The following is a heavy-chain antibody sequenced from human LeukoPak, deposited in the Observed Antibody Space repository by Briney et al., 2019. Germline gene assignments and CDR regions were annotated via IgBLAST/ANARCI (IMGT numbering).Heavy chain of an antibody. J-gene: IGHJ3*02. CDR2: IYYTGST. V-gene: IGHV4-59*12. CDR3: AREDIVVFNDAFDI. Sequence: SETLSLTCTVSGGSISNYYWNWIRQPPGKGLEWIGYIYYTGSTNYNPSLKSRVTMSVDTSKNQFSLKLSSVTAADTAMYYCAREDIVVFNDAFDIWGQGTMVTVSS. D-gene: IGHD2-15*01. CDR1: GGSISNYY.